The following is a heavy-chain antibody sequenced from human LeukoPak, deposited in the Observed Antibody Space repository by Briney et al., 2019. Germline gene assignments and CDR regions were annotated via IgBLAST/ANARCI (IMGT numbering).Heavy chain of an antibody. V-gene: IGHV4-39*07. CDR3: ARAISLIEQWYFDY. CDR2: IYYSGST. CDR1: GGSISSDSYY. D-gene: IGHD6-19*01. J-gene: IGHJ4*02. Sequence: SETLSLTCTVSGGSISSDSYYWAWIRQPPGKGLEWIASIYYSGSTYYNPSLKSRVTISVDTSRNQFSLKLSSVTAADTAVYYCARAISLIEQWYFDYWGQGTLVTVSS.